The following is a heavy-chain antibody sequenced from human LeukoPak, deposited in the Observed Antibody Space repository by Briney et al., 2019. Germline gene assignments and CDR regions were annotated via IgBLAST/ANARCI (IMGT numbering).Heavy chain of an antibody. V-gene: IGHV1-2*02. Sequence: ASVKVSCKASGYTFTGYYMHWVRQAPGQGLEWMGWINPNSGGTNYAQKFQGRVTMTRDTSISTAYMELSRLRPDDTAVYYCARGSGGSKRSYYMDVWGKGTTVTVSS. CDR3: ARGSGGSKRSYYMDV. J-gene: IGHJ6*03. CDR1: GYTFTGYY. CDR2: INPNSGGT. D-gene: IGHD3-10*01.